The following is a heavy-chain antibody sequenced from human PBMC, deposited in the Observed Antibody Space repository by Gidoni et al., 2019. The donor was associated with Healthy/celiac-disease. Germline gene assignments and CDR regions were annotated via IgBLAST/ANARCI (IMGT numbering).Heavy chain of an antibody. CDR3: ARWYYGDGASFDY. CDR2: ISSSGSTI. V-gene: IGHV3-48*03. CDR1: GFTFSSYE. J-gene: IGHJ4*02. D-gene: IGHD4-17*01. Sequence: EVQLVESGGGLVQPGGSLRLSCAASGFTFSSYEMNWVRQAPGKGLEWVSYISSSGSTIYYADSVKGRFTISRDNAKNSLYLQMNSLRAEDTAVYYCARWYYGDGASFDYWGQGTLVTVSS.